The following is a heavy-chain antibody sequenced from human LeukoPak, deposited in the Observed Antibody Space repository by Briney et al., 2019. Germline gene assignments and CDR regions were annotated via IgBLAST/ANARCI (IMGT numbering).Heavy chain of an antibody. CDR3: ARAPYYYDSSGYWALLYYFDY. Sequence: SETLSLTCTVSDGSVSSGSYYWSWIRQPPGKGLEWIGYIYYSGSTNYNPSLKSRVTISVDTSKNQFSLKLSSVTAADTAVYYCARAPYYYDSSGYWALLYYFDYWGQGTLVTVSS. V-gene: IGHV4-61*01. D-gene: IGHD3-22*01. J-gene: IGHJ4*02. CDR1: DGSVSSGSYY. CDR2: IYYSGST.